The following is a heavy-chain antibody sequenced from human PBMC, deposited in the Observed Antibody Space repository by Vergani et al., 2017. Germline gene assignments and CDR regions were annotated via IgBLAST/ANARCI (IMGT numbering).Heavy chain of an antibody. J-gene: IGHJ5*02. Sequence: QVQLMQSGAEVKKPGSSMKVSCKASGGTFSSNAINWVRQAPGQGLEWMGWISTYNVNTNYAQKFQGRVTMTTDTSTSTAYMELRSLRSDDTAVYYCARQNYEFDSSGYHDNWFDPWGQGTLVTVSS. CDR2: ISTYNVNT. V-gene: IGHV1-18*01. CDR1: GGTFSSNA. D-gene: IGHD3-22*01. CDR3: ARQNYEFDSSGYHDNWFDP.